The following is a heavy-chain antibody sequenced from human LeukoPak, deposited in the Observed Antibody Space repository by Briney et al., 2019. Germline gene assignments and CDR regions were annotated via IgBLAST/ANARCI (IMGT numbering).Heavy chain of an antibody. D-gene: IGHD1-7*01. CDR1: GYTFTNYG. Sequence: ASVKVSCKASGYTFTNYGISWMRQAPGQGLEWMGWIGPYNGNTNYAQNFQGRVTMTTDTSTSTVYLELGSLRSDDTAMYYCARVDAEGNYINWFDSWGQGTLVTVSS. CDR3: ARVDAEGNYINWFDS. J-gene: IGHJ5*01. V-gene: IGHV1-18*01. CDR2: IGPYNGNT.